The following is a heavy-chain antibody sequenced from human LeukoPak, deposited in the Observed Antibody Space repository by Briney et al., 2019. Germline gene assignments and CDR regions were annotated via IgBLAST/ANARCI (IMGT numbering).Heavy chain of an antibody. CDR2: MNPNSGNT. Sequence: ASVRVSCKASGYTLTSYDINWVRQATGQGLEWMGWMNPNSGNTGYAQKFQGRVTMTRNTSISTAYMELSSLRSEDTAVYYCARGRGGYDDYYFDYWGQGTLVTVSS. CDR1: GYTLTSYD. J-gene: IGHJ4*02. CDR3: ARGRGGYDDYYFDY. V-gene: IGHV1-8*01. D-gene: IGHD5-12*01.